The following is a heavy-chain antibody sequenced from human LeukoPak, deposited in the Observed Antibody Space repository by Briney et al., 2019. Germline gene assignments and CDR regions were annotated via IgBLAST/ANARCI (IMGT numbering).Heavy chain of an antibody. CDR2: ISGSGGST. V-gene: IGHV3-23*01. Sequence: PGGSLRLSCAASGFTFDDYAMHWVRQAPGKGLEWVSPISGSGGSTYYADSVKGRFNISRDNSKNTLYLQMNILRPEDTAVYYCSKDGLYYYDSSGYGGPDYWGQGTLVTVSS. CDR1: GFTFDDYA. CDR3: SKDGLYYYDSSGYGGPDY. J-gene: IGHJ4*02. D-gene: IGHD3-22*01.